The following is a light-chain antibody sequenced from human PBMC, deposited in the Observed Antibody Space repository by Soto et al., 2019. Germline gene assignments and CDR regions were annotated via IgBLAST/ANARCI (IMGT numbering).Light chain of an antibody. CDR2: DVS. CDR3: SSYTSSSNDV. J-gene: IGLJ1*01. Sequence: QSALTQPASVSGSPGQSITISCTGTSSDVGGYNYVSWYQQHPGKAPKLMIYDVSNRPSGVSNRFSGSKSGNTASLTISGLHAEDEADYYCSSYTSSSNDVFGTGTKLTVL. V-gene: IGLV2-14*01. CDR1: SSDVGGYNY.